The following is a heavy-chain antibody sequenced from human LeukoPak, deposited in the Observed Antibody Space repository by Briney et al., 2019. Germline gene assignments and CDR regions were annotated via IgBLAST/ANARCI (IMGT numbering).Heavy chain of an antibody. CDR1: GGAFSSYA. CDR2: IIPILGIA. Sequence: ASVKVSCKASGGAFSSYAISWVRQAPGQGVEWMGRIIPILGIANYAQKFQGRVTITADKSTSTAYMELSSLRSEDTAVYYCARYSGGYYCPWGQGTLVTVSS. D-gene: IGHD1-26*01. J-gene: IGHJ5*02. V-gene: IGHV1-69*04. CDR3: ARYSGGYYCP.